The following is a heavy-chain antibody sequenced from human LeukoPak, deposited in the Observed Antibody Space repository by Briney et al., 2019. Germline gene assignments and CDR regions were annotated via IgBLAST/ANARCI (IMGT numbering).Heavy chain of an antibody. CDR3: ARDLQGPLLPYGSGSQIDH. V-gene: IGHV3-30*04. CDR2: ISYDGSNK. J-gene: IGHJ4*02. Sequence: GGSLRLSCAASGFTFSSYAMHWVRQAPGKGLEWVAVISYDGSNKYYADSVKGRFTISRDNSKNTLYLQMNSLRAEDTAVYYCARDLQGPLLPYGSGSQIDHWGQGTLVTVSS. CDR1: GFTFSSYA. D-gene: IGHD3-10*01.